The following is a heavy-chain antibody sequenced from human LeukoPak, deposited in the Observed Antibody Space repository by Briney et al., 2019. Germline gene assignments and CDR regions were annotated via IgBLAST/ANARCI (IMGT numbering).Heavy chain of an antibody. V-gene: IGHV4-34*01. Sequence: PSETLSLTCAVYGGSFSGYYWTWIRQTPEKGLEWIGEMNPSGSTNYNPSLKSRVTISVDTSKNQFSLELSSVTAADTAVYYCARGRQDVTMIVGVMTAVSYYLDVWGKGTTVTVS. D-gene: IGHD3-22*01. CDR1: GGSFSGYY. J-gene: IGHJ6*03. CDR2: MNPSGST. CDR3: ARGRQDVTMIVGVMTAVSYYLDV.